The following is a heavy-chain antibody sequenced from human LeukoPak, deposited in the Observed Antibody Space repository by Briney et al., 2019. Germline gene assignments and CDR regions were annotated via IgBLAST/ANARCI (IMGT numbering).Heavy chain of an antibody. Sequence: ASVKVSCKASGYTFTSYGISWVRQAPGQGLEWMGWISDYNGNTNYAQKLQGRVTMTTDTSTSTAYMELRSLRSDDTAVYYCARSVISGFLEWLSYYFDYWGQGTLVTVSS. V-gene: IGHV1-18*01. CDR1: GYTFTSYG. CDR3: ARSVISGFLEWLSYYFDY. D-gene: IGHD3-3*01. J-gene: IGHJ4*02. CDR2: ISDYNGNT.